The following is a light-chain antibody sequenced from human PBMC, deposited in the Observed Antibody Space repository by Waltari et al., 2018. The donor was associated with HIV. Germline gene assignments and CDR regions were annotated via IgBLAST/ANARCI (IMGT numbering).Light chain of an antibody. CDR3: SSYTSSTTPYV. J-gene: IGLJ1*01. CDR1: SSDVGGYNY. Sequence: QSALTQPASVSGSPGQSITISCTGTSSDVGGYNYVSWYQQHPGKDPKLMIYEVTSRPSGVSNRFSGSKSGDTASLTISGLQAEDEADYYCSSYTSSTTPYVFGAGTKVTVL. CDR2: EVT. V-gene: IGLV2-14*01.